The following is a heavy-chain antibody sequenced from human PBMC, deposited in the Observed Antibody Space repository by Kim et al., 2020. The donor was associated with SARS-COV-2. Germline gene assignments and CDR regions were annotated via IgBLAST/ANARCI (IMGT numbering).Heavy chain of an antibody. Sequence: GGSLRLSCVASGFTFNMYAMTWVRQAPGKGLEWVSDISSSDTTYYADSVKGRFTIFRDNSKNKLYLQMNSLRAEDKAVDYCARPGGAGSFYTYFDSWGQGTQVTFSS. V-gene: IGHV3-23*01. CDR2: ISSSDTT. D-gene: IGHD3-10*01. CDR3: ARPGGAGSFYTYFDS. J-gene: IGHJ4*02. CDR1: GFTFNMYA.